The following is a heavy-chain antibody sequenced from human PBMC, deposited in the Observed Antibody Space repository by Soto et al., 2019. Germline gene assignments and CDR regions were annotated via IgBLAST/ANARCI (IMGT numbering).Heavy chain of an antibody. V-gene: IGHV3-23*01. CDR2: ISGSGGYT. CDR1: GLTFSSHA. D-gene: IGHD6-19*01. CDR3: AQETVAGTNDY. J-gene: IGHJ4*02. Sequence: GGSLRLSCAASGLTFSSHAMNWVRQAPGKGLEWVSVISGSGGYTNYADSVKGRFSISRDNSKNTLYLQMNSLRAEDTAVYYCAQETVAGTNDYWGQGTLVTVSS.